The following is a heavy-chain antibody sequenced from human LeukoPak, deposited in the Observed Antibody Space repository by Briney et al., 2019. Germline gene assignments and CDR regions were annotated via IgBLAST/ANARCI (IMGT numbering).Heavy chain of an antibody. D-gene: IGHD1-26*01. CDR2: ISGPGDSA. CDR1: GFTFSSYA. J-gene: IGHJ4*02. Sequence: PGGSLRLSCAASGFTFSSYAVSWVRQAPGKGLEWVSTISGPGDSAYYADSVKGRFTISRDKSKSAVYLQMNSLRAEDTAVYYCAKDRENAAPNDFDYWGQGTLVTVSS. V-gene: IGHV3-23*01. CDR3: AKDRENAAPNDFDY.